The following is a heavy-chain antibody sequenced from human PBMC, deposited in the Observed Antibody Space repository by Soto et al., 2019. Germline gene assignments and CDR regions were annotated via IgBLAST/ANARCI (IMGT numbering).Heavy chain of an antibody. Sequence: GGSLRLSCAASGFTFSDFGMHWVRQAPAKGLEWVAIISYDGILKYYADSVKGRFTISRDTSKGAVYLQMNSLTPEDTAVYYCAKDFKVSGGHYGSLNYYYGMDVWGQGTTVTVSS. CDR2: ISYDGILK. CDR3: AKDFKVSGGHYGSLNYYYGMDV. CDR1: GFTFSDFG. D-gene: IGHD3-10*01. J-gene: IGHJ6*02. V-gene: IGHV3-30*18.